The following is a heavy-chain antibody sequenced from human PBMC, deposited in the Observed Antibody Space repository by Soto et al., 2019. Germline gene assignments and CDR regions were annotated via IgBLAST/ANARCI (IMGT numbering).Heavy chain of an antibody. CDR1: GYTFTSYG. D-gene: IGHD3-10*01. Sequence: ASVKVSCKASGYTFTSYGISWVRQAPGQGLEWMGWISPYNGNTNYAQKFQGRVTMTTDTSTSTAYMELRSLRSDDTAVYYCARVALVRAVIIDWFDPWGQGNLLTVSS. J-gene: IGHJ5*02. V-gene: IGHV1-18*04. CDR2: ISPYNGNT. CDR3: ARVALVRAVIIDWFDP.